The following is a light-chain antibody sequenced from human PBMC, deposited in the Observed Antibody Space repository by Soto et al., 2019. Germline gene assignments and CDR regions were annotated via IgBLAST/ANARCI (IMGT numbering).Light chain of an antibody. J-gene: IGKJ1*01. V-gene: IGKV2-28*01. CDR2: LGS. CDR1: QSLLHSNGYNY. CDR3: MEALQTLWT. Sequence: DIVMTQSPLSLPVTPGEPASISCRSSQSLLHSNGYNYLDWYLQKPGQSPQLLIYLGSNRASGVPDRFGGSGSRTDFTLKISRVEAEDVGVYYCMEALQTLWTFGQGTKVEIK.